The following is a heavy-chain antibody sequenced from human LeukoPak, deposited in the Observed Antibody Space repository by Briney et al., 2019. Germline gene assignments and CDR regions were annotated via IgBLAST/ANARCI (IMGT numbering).Heavy chain of an antibody. V-gene: IGHV1-46*01. D-gene: IGHD1-1*01. CDR2: INPSGGST. J-gene: IGHJ4*02. CDR1: GYTFTTYY. CDR3: ARGEVQLENDY. Sequence: ASVKVSCKASGYTFTTYYMHWVRQAPGQGLEWMGIINPSGGSTNYAQKFQGRVTMTRDTSTSTAYMELRSLRSDDTAVYYCARGEVQLENDYWGQGTLVTVSS.